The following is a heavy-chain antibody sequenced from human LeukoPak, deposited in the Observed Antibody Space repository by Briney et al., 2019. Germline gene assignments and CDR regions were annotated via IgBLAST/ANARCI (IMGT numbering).Heavy chain of an antibody. J-gene: IGHJ4*02. CDR3: ARVGSSGWVSFDY. D-gene: IGHD6-19*01. V-gene: IGHV4-59*08. CDR1: GGSISSYY. Sequence: PSETLSLTCTVSGGSISSYYWSWIRQPPGKGLEWIGYIYYSGSTNYNPSLKSRVTISVDTSKNQFSLKLSSVTAADTAVYYCARVGSSGWVSFDYWGQGTLVTVSS. CDR2: IYYSGST.